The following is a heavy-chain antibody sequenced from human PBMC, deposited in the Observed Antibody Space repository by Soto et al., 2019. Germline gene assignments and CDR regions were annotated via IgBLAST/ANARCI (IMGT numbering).Heavy chain of an antibody. CDR3: ARSLIAVAGSFDY. CDR2: IYYSGST. V-gene: IGHV4-31*03. J-gene: IGHJ4*02. CDR1: GGSISSGGYY. Sequence: PSETLSLTCTFSGGSISSGGYYWSWIRQHPGKGLEWIGYIYYSGSTYYNPSLKSRVTISVDTSKNQFSLKLSSVTAADTAVYYCARSLIAVAGSFDYWGQGTLVTVSS. D-gene: IGHD6-19*01.